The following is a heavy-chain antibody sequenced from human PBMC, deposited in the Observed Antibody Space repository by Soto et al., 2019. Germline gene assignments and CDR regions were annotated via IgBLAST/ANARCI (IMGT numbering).Heavy chain of an antibody. D-gene: IGHD6-13*01. CDR2: INPNSGGT. CDR3: ARVAAAGKRGHDY. J-gene: IGHJ4*02. V-gene: IGHV1-2*02. CDR1: GYTFTGYY. Sequence: ASVKVSCKASGYTFTGYYMHWVRQAPGQGLEWMGWINPNSGGTNYAQKFQGRVTMTRDTSTSTAYMELSRLRSDDTAVYYCARVAAAGKRGHDYWGQGTLVTVS.